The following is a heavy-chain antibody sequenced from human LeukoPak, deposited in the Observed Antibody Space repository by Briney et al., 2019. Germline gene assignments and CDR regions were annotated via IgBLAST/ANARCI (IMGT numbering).Heavy chain of an antibody. Sequence: PGGSLRLSCAPSGFTFSIYSMNWGPGAPGKGLEGFTSISSRSSYIYYTASVKGRFTISRDNAKNSLHLQMNSLRAEDTALYYCARGSTGGYSGYDATRKYFDYWGQGTLVTVSS. D-gene: IGHD5-12*01. CDR2: ISSRSSYI. J-gene: IGHJ4*02. CDR1: GFTFSIYS. CDR3: ARGSTGGYSGYDATRKYFDY. V-gene: IGHV3-21*01.